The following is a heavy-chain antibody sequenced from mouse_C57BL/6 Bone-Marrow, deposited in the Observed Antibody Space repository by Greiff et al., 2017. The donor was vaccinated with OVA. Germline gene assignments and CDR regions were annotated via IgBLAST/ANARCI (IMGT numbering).Heavy chain of an antibody. CDR3: TRDLGWVRFDD. CDR2: ISSGGDYI. Sequence: EVKLEESGEGLVKPGGSLKLSCAASGFTFSSYAMSWVRQTPEKRLEWVAYISSGGDYIYYADTVKGRFTISRDNARNTLYLQMSSLKSEDTAMYYCTRDLGWVRFDDWGQGTTLTVSS. J-gene: IGHJ2*01. V-gene: IGHV5-9-1*02. CDR1: GFTFSSYA. D-gene: IGHD1-2*01.